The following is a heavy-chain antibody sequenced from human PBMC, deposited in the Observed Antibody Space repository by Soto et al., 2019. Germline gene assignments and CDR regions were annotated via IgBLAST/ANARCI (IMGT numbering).Heavy chain of an antibody. D-gene: IGHD3-10*01. J-gene: IGHJ6*02. CDR2: IYTSVST. CDR1: GGSISSYY. Sequence: SETLSLTCTVSGGSISSYYWSWIRQPAGKGLEWIGRIYTSVSTNYNPSLKSRVTMSVDTSKNQFSLKLSSVTAADTAVYYCARDKTLTMVRRNYYYYYGMDVWGQWT. V-gene: IGHV4-4*07. CDR3: ARDKTLTMVRRNYYYYYGMDV.